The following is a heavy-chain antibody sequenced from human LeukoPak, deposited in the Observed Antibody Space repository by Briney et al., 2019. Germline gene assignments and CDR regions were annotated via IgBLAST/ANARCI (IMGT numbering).Heavy chain of an antibody. CDR3: ARGEGQYYDSSGYYYFDY. CDR1: GFTFSSDW. V-gene: IGHV3-7*01. CDR2: IKQDGSEK. Sequence: GGSLRLSCAVSGFTFSSDWMSWVRQAPGKGLEWVANIKQDGSEKYYVDSVKGRFTISRDNAKNSLYLQMNSLRADDTAVYYCARGEGQYYDSSGYYYFDYWGQGTLVTVSS. J-gene: IGHJ4*02. D-gene: IGHD3-22*01.